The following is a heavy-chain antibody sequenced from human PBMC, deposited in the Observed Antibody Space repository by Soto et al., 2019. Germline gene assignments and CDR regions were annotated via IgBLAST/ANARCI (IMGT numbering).Heavy chain of an antibody. V-gene: IGHV1-18*01. CDR1: GYTFTSYG. D-gene: IGHD3-3*01. Sequence: GASVKVSCKASGYTFTSYGISWVRQAPGQGLEWMGWISAYNGNTNYAQKLQGRVTMTTDTSTSTAYMELRSLRSDDTAVYYCARVERYSYGYYYYGMDVWGQGTTVTVSS. CDR2: ISAYNGNT. J-gene: IGHJ6*02. CDR3: ARVERYSYGYYYYGMDV.